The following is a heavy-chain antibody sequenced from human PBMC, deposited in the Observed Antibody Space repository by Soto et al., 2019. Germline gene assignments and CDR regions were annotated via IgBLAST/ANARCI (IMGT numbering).Heavy chain of an antibody. D-gene: IGHD3-3*01. J-gene: IGHJ6*02. CDR3: ARANGITIFGVVIALYGMDV. V-gene: IGHV1-8*01. CDR1: GYTFTSYD. Sequence: ASVKVSCKASGYTFTSYDINWVRQATGQGLEWMGWMNPNSGNTGYAQKFQGRVTMTGNTSISTAYMELSSLRSEDTAVYYCARANGITIFGVVIALYGMDVWGQGTTVTVSS. CDR2: MNPNSGNT.